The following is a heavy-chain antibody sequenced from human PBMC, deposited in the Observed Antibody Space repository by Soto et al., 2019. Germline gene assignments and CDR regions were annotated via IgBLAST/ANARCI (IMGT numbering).Heavy chain of an antibody. Sequence: SETLSLTCSFSGDSVTSHYLTWIRQSPEKGLEWIGYMHYTGFSHYNPSLKSRLTISVDTSKNQFSLKLSSVTAADTAVYYCARPYGDYEAFDIWGQGTMVTVSS. D-gene: IGHD4-17*01. CDR1: GDSVTSHY. CDR2: MHYTGFS. J-gene: IGHJ3*02. CDR3: ARPYGDYEAFDI. V-gene: IGHV4-59*02.